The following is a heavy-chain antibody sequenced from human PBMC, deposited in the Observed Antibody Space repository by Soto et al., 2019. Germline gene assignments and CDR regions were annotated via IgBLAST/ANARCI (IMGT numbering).Heavy chain of an antibody. V-gene: IGHV1-69*13. CDR2: IIPIFGTA. D-gene: IGHD2-8*01. J-gene: IGHJ4*02. CDR1: GGTFSSYA. CDR3: ASPLYCTNGVCPSYFDY. Sequence: GASVKVSCKASGGTFSSYAISWVRPAPGQGLEWMGGIIPIFGTANYAQKFQGRVTITADESTSTAYMELSSLRSEDTAVYYCASPLYCTNGVCPSYFDYWGQGTLVTVSS.